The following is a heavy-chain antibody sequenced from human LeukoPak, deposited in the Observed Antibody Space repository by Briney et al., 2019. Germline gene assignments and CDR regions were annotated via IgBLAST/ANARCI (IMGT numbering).Heavy chain of an antibody. CDR3: ARGRWLQPFDY. CDR2: IYYSGNT. J-gene: IGHJ4*02. CDR1: GVSISSSNSY. D-gene: IGHD5-24*01. V-gene: IGHV4-39*01. Sequence: SETLSLTCAVSGVSISSSNSYWGWIRQPPGKGLEWIGSIYYSGNTYYNASLKSRVTISVDTSKNQFSLKLSSVTAADTAVYYCARGRWLQPFDYWGQGTLVTVSS.